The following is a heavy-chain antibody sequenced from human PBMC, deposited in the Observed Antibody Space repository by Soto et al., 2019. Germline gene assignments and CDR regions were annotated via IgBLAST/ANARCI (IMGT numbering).Heavy chain of an antibody. CDR1: GFTFSDYA. CDR2: ISYDVRNK. V-gene: IGHV3-30*04. Sequence: PGGSLRLSCAASGFTFSDYAMHWVRQAPGKGLEWVAVISYDVRNKYFADSVKGRFTISRDNSMNTLSLKMNGLRAEDTAVYYCASDRDKLTGDYHDPIDVWGQGTTVTVSS. CDR3: ASDRDKLTGDYHDPIDV. D-gene: IGHD3-16*01. J-gene: IGHJ6*02.